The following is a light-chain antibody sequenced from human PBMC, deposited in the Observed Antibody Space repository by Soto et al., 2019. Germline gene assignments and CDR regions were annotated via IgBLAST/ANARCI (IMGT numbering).Light chain of an antibody. CDR2: DAS. CDR1: QDITIY. Sequence: DIQMTQSPSSLSASVGDRITITCQASQDITIYLNWYQQIPGKGPRLLISDASTLAPGIPSRFSGSGSGRDFTFAISSLRPEEVATYYCLQFDDLPLTFGGGTNVEIK. J-gene: IGKJ4*01. CDR3: LQFDDLPLT. V-gene: IGKV1-33*01.